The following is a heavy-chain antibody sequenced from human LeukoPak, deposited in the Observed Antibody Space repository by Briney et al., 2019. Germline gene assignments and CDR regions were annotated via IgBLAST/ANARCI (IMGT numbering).Heavy chain of an antibody. Sequence: GGSLRLSCAASGFTFSNYTMNWVRQAPGKGLEWISSISSTTSYIYYADSVKGRFTISRDNAKNSLYLQMNSLRAEDTAVYYCARETFSAFEDYWGQGTLVTVSS. V-gene: IGHV3-21*01. CDR1: GFTFSNYT. J-gene: IGHJ4*02. CDR2: ISSTTSYI. CDR3: ARETFSAFEDY. D-gene: IGHD3-3*02.